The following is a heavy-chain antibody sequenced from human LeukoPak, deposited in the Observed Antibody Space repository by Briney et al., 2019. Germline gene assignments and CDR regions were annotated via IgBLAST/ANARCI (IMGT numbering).Heavy chain of an antibody. D-gene: IGHD6-13*01. CDR1: GYTFTSYD. V-gene: IGHV1-8*01. CDR3: AVTAATGDSDY. Sequence: ASVKVCCKTSGYTFTSYDINWVRQATGQGLEWMGWMNPNNGNTDYAQKFQGRVTLTKNTSISTAYMELSSLRSEDTAVYYCAVTAATGDSDYWGQGTLVTVSS. J-gene: IGHJ4*02. CDR2: MNPNNGNT.